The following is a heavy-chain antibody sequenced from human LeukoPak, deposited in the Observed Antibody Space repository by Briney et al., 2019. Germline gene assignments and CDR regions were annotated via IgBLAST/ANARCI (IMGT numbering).Heavy chain of an antibody. Sequence: SETLTLTCTVSGGSISTYYWSWIRQPPGKGLEWIGYIYYSGSTNYNPSLKSRVTISIDTSKNQFSLNLSSVTAADTAVYYCARSERYSSGWYFYFDYWGRGGLVTVSS. CDR3: ARSERYSSGWYFYFDY. J-gene: IGHJ4*02. CDR2: IYYSGST. D-gene: IGHD6-19*01. V-gene: IGHV4-59*01. CDR1: GGSISTYY.